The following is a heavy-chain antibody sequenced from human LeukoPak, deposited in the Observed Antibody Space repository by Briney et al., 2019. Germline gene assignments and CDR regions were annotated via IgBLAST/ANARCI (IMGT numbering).Heavy chain of an antibody. CDR3: ARDHTTIPSSLWFGELSTGTYYYYYGMDV. V-gene: IGHV3-48*01. Sequence: GGSLRLSCAASGFTFSSYSMNRVRQAPGKGLEWVSYISSSSSTIYYADAVKGRFTISRDNAKNSLYLQMNSLRAEDTAVYYCARDHTTIPSSLWFGELSTGTYYYYYGMDVWGQGTRVTVSS. CDR1: GFTFSSYS. D-gene: IGHD3-10*01. CDR2: ISSSSSTI. J-gene: IGHJ6*02.